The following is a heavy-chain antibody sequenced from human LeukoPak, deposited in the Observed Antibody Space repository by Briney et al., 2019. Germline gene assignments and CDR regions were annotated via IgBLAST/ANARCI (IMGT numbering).Heavy chain of an antibody. J-gene: IGHJ4*02. CDR3: ARVRVILTTMASFSY. CDR2: ISYDGSNK. D-gene: IGHD3-9*01. Sequence: GRSLRLSCAASGFTFSSYGMHWVRQAPGKGLEWVAVISYDGSNKYYADSVKGRFIISRDNSKNTLYLQLNSLRPEDTAVYYCARVRVILTTMASFSYWGLGTLVTVSS. CDR1: GFTFSSYG. V-gene: IGHV3-30*03.